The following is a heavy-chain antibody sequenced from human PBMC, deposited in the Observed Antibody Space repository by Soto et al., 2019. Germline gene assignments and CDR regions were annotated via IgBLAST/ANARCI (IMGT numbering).Heavy chain of an antibody. CDR2: IVVGSGNT. V-gene: IGHV1-58*01. D-gene: IGHD2-2*01. J-gene: IGHJ6*02. CDR1: GFTFTSSA. Sequence: GASVKVSCKASGFTFTSSAVQWVRQARGQRLEWIGWIVVGSGNTNYAQKFQERVTITRDMSTSTAYMELSSLRSEDTAVYYCAAARSRDIVLVPGLYYYYYGMDVWGQGTTVTVSS. CDR3: AAARSRDIVLVPGLYYYYYGMDV.